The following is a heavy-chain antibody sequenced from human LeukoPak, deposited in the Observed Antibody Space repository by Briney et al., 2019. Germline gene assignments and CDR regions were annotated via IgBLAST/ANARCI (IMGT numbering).Heavy chain of an antibody. CDR2: INPNSGGT. CDR3: ARDQTMITFGGVIVRPDY. D-gene: IGHD3-16*02. Sequence: ASVKVSCKASGYTFTGYYMHWVRQAPGQGLEWMGWINPNSGGTNYAQKFQGRVTMTTDTSTSTAYMELRSLRSDDTAVYYCARDQTMITFGGVIVRPDYWGQGTLVTVSS. J-gene: IGHJ4*02. CDR1: GYTFTGYY. V-gene: IGHV1-2*02.